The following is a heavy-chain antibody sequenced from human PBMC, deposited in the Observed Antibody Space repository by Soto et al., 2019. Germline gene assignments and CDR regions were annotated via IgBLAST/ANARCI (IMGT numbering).Heavy chain of an antibody. D-gene: IGHD3-22*01. CDR2: IYPGDSDT. Sequence: PGESLKISCKGSGYTFTTYWIGWVRQMPGKGLEWVGIIYPGDSDTTYSPSFQGQVTISADKSISTAYLQWNSLKASDSAMYYCGRLDSSYYFDYWGQGTLVTVSS. CDR1: GYTFTTYW. V-gene: IGHV5-51*01. J-gene: IGHJ4*02. CDR3: GRLDSSYYFDY.